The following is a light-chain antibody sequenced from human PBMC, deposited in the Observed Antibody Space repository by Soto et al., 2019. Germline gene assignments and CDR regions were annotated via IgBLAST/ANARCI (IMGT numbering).Light chain of an antibody. CDR3: QHYGSSPGLT. CDR1: QSVSSSY. J-gene: IGKJ4*01. V-gene: IGKV3-20*01. Sequence: EIVLTQSPGILSLSPKDGATLACRASQSVSSSYLAWYQQKPGQAPRLLIYGASSRATGIPDRFSASGSGTDFTLTISRLESEDSAVYYCQHYGSSPGLTFGGGANVDVK. CDR2: GAS.